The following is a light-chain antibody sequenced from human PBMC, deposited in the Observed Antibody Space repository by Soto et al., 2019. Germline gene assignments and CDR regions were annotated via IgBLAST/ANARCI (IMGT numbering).Light chain of an antibody. CDR1: QSVSSN. J-gene: IGKJ2*01. V-gene: IGKV3-15*01. CDR3: QQYNNWPPANT. CDR2: GAS. Sequence: ELVMTQSPATLSVSPGERATLSCRASQSVSSNLAWYQQKPGQAPRLLIYGASTRATGFPARFSGSGSGTEFTLTISSLQSEDFAVYYCQQYNNWPPANTFGQGTKLEIK.